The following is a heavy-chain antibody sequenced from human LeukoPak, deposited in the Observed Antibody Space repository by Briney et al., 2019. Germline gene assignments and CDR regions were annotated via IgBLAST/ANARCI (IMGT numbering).Heavy chain of an antibody. CDR2: IRYDGNNK. Sequence: GGSLRLSCATSGFTFDNYAIHWVRQAPGKGLEWVAFIRYDGNNKLYADSMKGRFTISRDNSKNTLYLHINSLRAEDTAVYYCARKNPYGSGSYYAHLDYWGQGTLVTVSS. V-gene: IGHV3-30*04. D-gene: IGHD3-10*01. J-gene: IGHJ4*02. CDR3: ARKNPYGSGSYYAHLDY. CDR1: GFTFDNYA.